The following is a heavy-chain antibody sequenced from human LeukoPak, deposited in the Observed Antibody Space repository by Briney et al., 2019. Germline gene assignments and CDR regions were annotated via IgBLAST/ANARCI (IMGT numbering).Heavy chain of an antibody. CDR1: GYTFTSYG. CDR2: ISAYNGNT. J-gene: IGHJ6*02. Sequence: ASVKVSCKASGYTFTSYGISWVRQAPGQGLEWMGWISAYNGNTNYAQKLQGRVTMTTDTSTSTAYMELRSLRSDDTAVYYCARDLSSGWWRILYYYYYGMDVWGQGTTVTVSS. CDR3: ARDLSSGWWRILYYYYYGMDV. V-gene: IGHV1-18*01. D-gene: IGHD6-19*01.